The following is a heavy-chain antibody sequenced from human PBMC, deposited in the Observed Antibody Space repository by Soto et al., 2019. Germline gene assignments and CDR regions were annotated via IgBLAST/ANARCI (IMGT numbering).Heavy chain of an antibody. CDR3: AKDPLQQLVSSYFDY. J-gene: IGHJ4*02. D-gene: IGHD6-13*01. Sequence: PGGSLRLSCAASGFTFSSYGMHWVRQAPGKGLEWVAVISYDGSNKYYADSVKGRFTISRDNSKNTLYLQMNSLRAEDTAVYYCAKDPLQQLVSSYFDYWGQGTLVTVSS. CDR2: ISYDGSNK. V-gene: IGHV3-30*18. CDR1: GFTFSSYG.